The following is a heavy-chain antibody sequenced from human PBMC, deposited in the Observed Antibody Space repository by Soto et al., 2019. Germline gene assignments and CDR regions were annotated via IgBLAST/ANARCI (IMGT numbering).Heavy chain of an antibody. CDR3: AKGVHGDPTYDAFDI. J-gene: IGHJ3*02. Sequence: GGSLRLSCAASGFTFSSYGMHWVRQAPGKGLEWVAVISYDGSNKYYADSVKGRFTISRDNSKNTLYLQMNSLRAEDTAVYYCAKGVHGDPTYDAFDIWGQGTMVTVSS. CDR2: ISYDGSNK. CDR1: GFTFSSYG. V-gene: IGHV3-30*18. D-gene: IGHD4-17*01.